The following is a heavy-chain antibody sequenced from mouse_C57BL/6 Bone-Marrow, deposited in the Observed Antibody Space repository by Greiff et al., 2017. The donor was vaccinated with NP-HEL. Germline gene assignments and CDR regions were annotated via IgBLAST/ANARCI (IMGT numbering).Heavy chain of an antibody. CDR1: GYTFTSYW. J-gene: IGHJ4*01. Sequence: VQLQQPGAELVKPGASVKLSCKASGYTFTSYWMHWVKQRPGQGLEWIGMIHPNSGSTNYNEKFKSKATLTVDKSSSTAYMQRSSLTSEDSAVYYCARARDYDYGGGPYYAMGYWGQGTSVTVSS. CDR2: IHPNSGST. V-gene: IGHV1-64*01. D-gene: IGHD2-4*01. CDR3: ARARDYDYGGGPYYAMGY.